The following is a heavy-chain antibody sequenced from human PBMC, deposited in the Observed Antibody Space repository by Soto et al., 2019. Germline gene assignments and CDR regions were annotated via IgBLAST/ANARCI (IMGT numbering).Heavy chain of an antibody. CDR1: GGTFSSYA. CDR3: ATRWATVTTFEDNWFDP. D-gene: IGHD4-17*01. V-gene: IGHV1-69*12. CDR2: IIPIFGTA. Sequence: QVQLVQSGAEVKKPGSSVKVSCKASGGTFSSYAISWVRQAPGQGLEWMGGIIPIFGTANYAQKFQGRVRITADESTSTAYMELSSLRSEDTAVYYCATRWATVTTFEDNWFDPWGQGTLVTVSS. J-gene: IGHJ5*02.